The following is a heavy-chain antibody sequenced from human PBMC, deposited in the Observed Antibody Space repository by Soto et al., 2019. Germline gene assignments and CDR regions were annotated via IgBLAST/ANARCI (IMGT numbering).Heavy chain of an antibody. D-gene: IGHD2-15*01. CDR3: ARDIVVVVAATGYYYYYGMDV. J-gene: IGHJ6*02. Sequence: GASVKVSCKASGGTFSSYAISWVRQAPGQGLEWMGGIIPIFGTANYAQKFQGRVTITADKSTSTAYMELSSLRSEDTAVYYCARDIVVVVAATGYYYYYGMDVWGQGTTVTVSS. CDR1: GGTFSSYA. CDR2: IIPIFGTA. V-gene: IGHV1-69*06.